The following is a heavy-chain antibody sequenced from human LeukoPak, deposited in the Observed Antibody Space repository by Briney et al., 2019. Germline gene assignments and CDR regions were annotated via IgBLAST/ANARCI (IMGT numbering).Heavy chain of an antibody. Sequence: ASVKVSCKVSGYTLTELSMHWVRQAPGKGLEWVGGFDPEDGGTIYAQNFQGRVTMTEDTSTDTAYMELSSLRSEDTAVYYCATDGESIAARGWFDPWGQGTLVTVSS. CDR3: ATDGESIAARGWFDP. J-gene: IGHJ5*02. V-gene: IGHV1-24*01. D-gene: IGHD6-6*01. CDR2: FDPEDGGT. CDR1: GYTLTELS.